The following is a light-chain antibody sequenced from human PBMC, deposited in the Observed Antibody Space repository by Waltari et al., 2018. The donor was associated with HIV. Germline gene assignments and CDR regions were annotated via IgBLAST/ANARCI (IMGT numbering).Light chain of an antibody. V-gene: IGKV4-1*01. Sequence: DIVMTQSPDSLAVSLGERATINCKSSQSLLFSSNNKDYLAWYQQKPGKPPKLLIYWASTPESGVPDRFSGSGSGTDFTLTISSLQAEDVAVYYCQQYYNAPLTFGGGTKVEIK. CDR3: QQYYNAPLT. J-gene: IGKJ4*01. CDR2: WAS. CDR1: QSLLFSSNNKDY.